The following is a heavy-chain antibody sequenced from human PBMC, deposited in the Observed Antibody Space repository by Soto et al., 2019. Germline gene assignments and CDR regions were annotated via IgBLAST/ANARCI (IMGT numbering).Heavy chain of an antibody. CDR1: AGYISSGVYF. CDR2: IYSSGTA. Sequence: SETLSLTCTVSAGYISSGVYFWSWMRQPPGKGLEWLGHIYSSGTAYYNPSLKSRLTISVDASKNQFSLKLTSVTAADTAIYYCASRQQQVALVDYWGQGTLVTV. CDR3: ASRQQQVALVDY. V-gene: IGHV4-30-4*01. J-gene: IGHJ4*02. D-gene: IGHD5-12*01.